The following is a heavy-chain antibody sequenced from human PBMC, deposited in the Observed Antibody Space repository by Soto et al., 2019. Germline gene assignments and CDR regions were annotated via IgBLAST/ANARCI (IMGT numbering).Heavy chain of an antibody. CDR3: ARTEGVGATNWFDP. V-gene: IGHV4-59*01. D-gene: IGHD1-26*01. CDR2: IYYSGST. Sequence: PSETLSLTCTVSGGSISSYYWNWIRQPPGKGLEWIGYIYYSGSTNYNPSLKSRVTISVDTSKNQFSLKLSSVTAADTAVYYCARTEGVGATNWFDPWGQGTIVTVSS. CDR1: GGSISSYY. J-gene: IGHJ5*02.